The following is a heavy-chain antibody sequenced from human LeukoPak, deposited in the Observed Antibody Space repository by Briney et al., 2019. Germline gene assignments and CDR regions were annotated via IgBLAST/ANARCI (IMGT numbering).Heavy chain of an antibody. V-gene: IGHV3-23*01. CDR2: ISDGGGRT. J-gene: IGHJ4*02. CDR1: GITLSNYG. CDR3: AKRGVVIRVILVGFHKEAYYFDS. D-gene: IGHD2-21*01. Sequence: GGSLRLSCAVSGITLSNYGMSWVRQAPGKGLEWVAGISDGGGRTNYAESVKGRFTISRDNPKNTLYLQMNSLRAEDTAVYFCAKRGVVIRVILVGFHKEAYYFDSWGQGALVTVSS.